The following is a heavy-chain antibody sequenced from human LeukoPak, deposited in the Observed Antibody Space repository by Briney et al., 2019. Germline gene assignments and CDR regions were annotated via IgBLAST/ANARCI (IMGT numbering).Heavy chain of an antibody. CDR3: AREDTYYDILTAFDY. CDR2: IYHSGST. CDR1: GYSISSVYY. D-gene: IGHD3-9*01. J-gene: IGHJ4*02. V-gene: IGHV4-38-2*02. Sequence: SETLSLTCTVSGYSISSVYYWGWIRQPPGKGLEWIGNIYHSGSTYYNPSLKSRVTISVDTSKNQFSLKLSSVTAADTAVYYCAREDTYYDILTAFDYWGQGTLVTVSS.